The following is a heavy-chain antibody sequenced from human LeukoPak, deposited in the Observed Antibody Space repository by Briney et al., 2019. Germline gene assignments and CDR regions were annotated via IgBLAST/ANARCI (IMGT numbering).Heavy chain of an antibody. CDR2: IHYSGST. V-gene: IGHV4-59*01. Sequence: RPSETLSLTCTASGGSITNYYWTWIRQPPGKGLEWIGYIHYSGSTNYNPSLKSRVTISLDTSKNQFSLKVTSVTAADTAVYYCARGRYYESSGYFVYYFDYWGQGTLVTVSS. D-gene: IGHD3-22*01. J-gene: IGHJ4*02. CDR3: ARGRYYESSGYFVYYFDY. CDR1: GGSITNYY.